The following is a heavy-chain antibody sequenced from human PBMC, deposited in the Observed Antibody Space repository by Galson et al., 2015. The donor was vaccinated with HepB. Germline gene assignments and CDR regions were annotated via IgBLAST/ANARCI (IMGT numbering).Heavy chain of an antibody. CDR1: GFTLSSYA. CDR3: ARVSGTVTTDYYYYGMDV. CDR2: ISYDGSNK. D-gene: IGHD4-17*01. J-gene: IGHJ6*02. Sequence: SLRLSCAASGFTLSSYALHWVREAPGKGVEWVAVISYDGSNKYYADSVKGRFTISRDNSKNTLYLQMNSLRAEDTAVYYCARVSGTVTTDYYYYGMDVWGQGTTVTVSS. V-gene: IGHV3-30-3*01.